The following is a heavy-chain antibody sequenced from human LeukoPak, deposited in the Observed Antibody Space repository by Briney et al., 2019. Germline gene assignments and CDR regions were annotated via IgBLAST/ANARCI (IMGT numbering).Heavy chain of an antibody. CDR1: GFTFSSYW. J-gene: IGHJ4*02. Sequence: PGGSLRLSCAASGFTFSSYWMSWVRQAPGKGLEWVANIKQDGSEKYYVDSVKGRFTISRDNAKNSLYLQMNSLRAEDTAVYYCARDSGRFGELFHAYWGQGTLVTVSS. D-gene: IGHD3-10*01. CDR3: ARDSGRFGELFHAY. V-gene: IGHV3-7*03. CDR2: IKQDGSEK.